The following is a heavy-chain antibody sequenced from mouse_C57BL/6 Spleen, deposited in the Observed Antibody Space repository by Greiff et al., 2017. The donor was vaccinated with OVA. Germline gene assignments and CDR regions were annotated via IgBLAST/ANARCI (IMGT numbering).Heavy chain of an antibody. CDR3: TRDKGYYGNYFDY. Sequence: EVMLVESGEGLVKPGGSLKLSCAASGFTFSSYAMSWVRQTPEKRLEWVAYISSGGDYIYYADTVKGRFTISRDNARNTLYLQMSSLKSEDTAMYYCTRDKGYYGNYFDYWGQGTTLTVSS. V-gene: IGHV5-9-1*02. CDR2: ISSGGDYI. J-gene: IGHJ2*01. CDR1: GFTFSSYA. D-gene: IGHD2-1*01.